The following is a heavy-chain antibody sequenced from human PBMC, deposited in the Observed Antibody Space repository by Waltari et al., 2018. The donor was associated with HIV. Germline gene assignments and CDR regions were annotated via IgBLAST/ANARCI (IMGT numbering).Heavy chain of an antibody. CDR1: GGSFSGYY. CDR3: AGGITMMVGVITTGGWFDP. J-gene: IGHJ5*02. CDR2: INHSGST. V-gene: IGHV4-34*01. Sequence: QVQLQQWGAGLLKPSETLSLTCAVYGGSFSGYYWSWIRQAPGVGLEWIGEINHSGSTNYNPSLKSRVTISVDTTKNQFSLKLNSVTAADTALYYCAGGITMMVGVITTGGWFDPWGQGTLVTVSS. D-gene: IGHD3-22*01.